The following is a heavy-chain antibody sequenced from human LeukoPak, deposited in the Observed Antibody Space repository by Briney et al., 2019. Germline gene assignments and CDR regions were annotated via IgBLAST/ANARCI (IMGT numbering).Heavy chain of an antibody. CDR3: ARAPPGYRPFDI. CDR1: GGSISSYC. CDR2: IYYSGST. J-gene: IGHJ3*02. D-gene: IGHD2-15*01. Sequence: PSETLSLTCTVSGGSISSYCWSWIRQPPGKGLEWIGYIYYSGSTNYNPSLKSRVTISVDTSKNQFSPKLSSVTAADTAVYYCARAPPGYRPFDIWGQGTMVTVSS. V-gene: IGHV4-59*01.